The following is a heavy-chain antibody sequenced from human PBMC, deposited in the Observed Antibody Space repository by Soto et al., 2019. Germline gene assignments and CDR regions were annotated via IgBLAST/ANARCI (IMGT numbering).Heavy chain of an antibody. CDR1: GFTFSSYG. V-gene: IGHV3-33*01. J-gene: IGHJ4*02. Sequence: PGGSLRLSCAASGFTFSSYGMHWVRQAPGKGLEWVAVIWYDGSNKYYADSVKGRFTTSRDNSNNTLYLQMNSLRAEDTAVYYCARDFGSCSGGSCYFWGQGTLVTVSS. D-gene: IGHD2-15*01. CDR3: ARDFGSCSGGSCYF. CDR2: IWYDGSNK.